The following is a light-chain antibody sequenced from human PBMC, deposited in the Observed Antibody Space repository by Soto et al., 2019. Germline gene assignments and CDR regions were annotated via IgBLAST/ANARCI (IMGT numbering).Light chain of an antibody. CDR1: QSVSSN. CDR2: GAS. J-gene: IGKJ2*01. V-gene: IGKV3-15*01. Sequence: EIVMTQSPATLSVSPGERATLSCRASQSVSSNLAWYQQKPGQAPRLLIYGASTRATGIPARFSGSGSGTEFTLTLSSLQSEDFAVYYRQQYDNWPYTFGQGTKLEIK. CDR3: QQYDNWPYT.